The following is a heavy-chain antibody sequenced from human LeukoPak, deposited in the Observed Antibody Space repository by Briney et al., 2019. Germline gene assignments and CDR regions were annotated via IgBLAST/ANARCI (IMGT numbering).Heavy chain of an antibody. D-gene: IGHD1-7*01. V-gene: IGHV3-64*02. CDR3: ARGVEGLELQVVGRDYFDY. Sequence: GGSLRLSCSASGFTFCTCAMHWVRQAPGKGLEFVSGISSNGVSTYYADSVKGRFTISRDNSKNTLYLQMSSLRAEDTAVYYCARGVEGLELQVVGRDYFDYWGQGTLVTVSS. J-gene: IGHJ4*02. CDR1: GFTFCTCA. CDR2: ISSNGVST.